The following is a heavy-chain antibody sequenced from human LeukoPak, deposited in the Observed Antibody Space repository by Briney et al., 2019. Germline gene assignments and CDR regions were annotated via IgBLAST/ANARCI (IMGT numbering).Heavy chain of an antibody. J-gene: IGHJ5*02. V-gene: IGHV4-4*07. D-gene: IGHD3-22*01. CDR3: ARDDSSGPDWFDP. CDR2: IYTSGST. Sequence: PSETLSLTCAVYGGSFSGYYWSWIRQPAGKGLEWIGRIYTSGSTNYNPSLKSRVTMSVDTSKNQFSLKLSSVTAADTAVYYCARDDSSGPDWFDPWGQGTLVTVSS. CDR1: GGSFSGYY.